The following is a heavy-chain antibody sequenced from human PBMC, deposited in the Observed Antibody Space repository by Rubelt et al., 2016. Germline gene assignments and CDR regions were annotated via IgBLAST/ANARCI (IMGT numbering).Heavy chain of an antibody. CDR1: GYTFTGYY. J-gene: IGHJ4*02. CDR2: INPNSGGT. D-gene: IGHD3-22*01. V-gene: IGHV1-2*02. CDR3: ARFAIGGHSSGYLFDY. Sequence: QVQLVQSGAEVKKPGASVKVSCKASGYTFTGYYMHWVRQAPGQGLEWMGWINPNSGGTNYAQKFQGRGTMTRETSISPAYMELSRLRSDDTAVYYCARFAIGGHSSGYLFDYWGQGTLVTVSS.